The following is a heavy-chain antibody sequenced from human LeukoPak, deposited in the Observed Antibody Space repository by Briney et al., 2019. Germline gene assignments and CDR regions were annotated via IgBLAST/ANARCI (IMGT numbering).Heavy chain of an antibody. CDR3: ARAFSSSVADYFDY. D-gene: IGHD6-6*01. CDR2: ISWNSGSI. Sequence: PGGSLRLSCAASGFTIDDYAMHWVRQAPGKGLEWVSGISWNSGSIAYADSVKGRFTISRDNSKNTLYLQMGSPRAEDMAVYYCARAFSSSVADYFDYWGQGTLVTVSS. J-gene: IGHJ4*02. CDR1: GFTIDDYA. V-gene: IGHV3-9*03.